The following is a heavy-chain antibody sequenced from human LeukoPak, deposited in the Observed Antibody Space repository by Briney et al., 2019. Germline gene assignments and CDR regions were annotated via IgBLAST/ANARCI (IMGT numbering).Heavy chain of an antibody. Sequence: PGGSLRLSCAASGFTFSSYEMNWVRQAPGKGLEWVSYISSSGSTIYYADSVKGRFTISRDNAKNSLYLQMNSLRAEDTAVYYCARGTQYYYDSSGYLWDYWGQGTLVTVSS. CDR1: GFTFSSYE. V-gene: IGHV3-48*03. CDR3: ARGTQYYYDSSGYLWDY. D-gene: IGHD3-22*01. CDR2: ISSSGSTI. J-gene: IGHJ4*02.